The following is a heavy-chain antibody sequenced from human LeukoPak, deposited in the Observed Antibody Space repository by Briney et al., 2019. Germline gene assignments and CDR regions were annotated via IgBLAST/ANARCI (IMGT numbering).Heavy chain of an antibody. CDR2: ISGSGGST. J-gene: IGHJ4*02. CDR3: AKVPGRITIFGVATYYFDY. Sequence: GGSLRLSCAASGFTFDDYAMHWVRQAPGKGLEWVSAISGSGGSTYYADSVKGRFTISRDNSKSTLYLQMNSLRAEDTAVYYCAKVPGRITIFGVATYYFDYWGQGTLVTVSS. D-gene: IGHD3-3*01. V-gene: IGHV3-23*01. CDR1: GFTFDDYA.